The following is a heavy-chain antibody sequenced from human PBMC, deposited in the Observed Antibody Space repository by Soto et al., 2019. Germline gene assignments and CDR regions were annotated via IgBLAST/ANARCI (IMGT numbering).Heavy chain of an antibody. CDR1: GGSFSGYY. CDR2: ISSTSTYT. D-gene: IGHD6-19*01. V-gene: IGHV3-11*05. J-gene: IGHJ4*02. Sequence: LSLTCAVYGGSFSGYYWSWIRQAPGKGLEWVSYISSTSTYTQYADSVRGRFTISRDNAKNSLFLQMNSLRVEDTAVYYCARDGTGWASYFDYWGQGTLVTVSS. CDR3: ARDGTGWASYFDY.